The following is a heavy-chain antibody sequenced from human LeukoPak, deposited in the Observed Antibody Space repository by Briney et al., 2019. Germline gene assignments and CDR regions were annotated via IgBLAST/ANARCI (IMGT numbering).Heavy chain of an antibody. CDR3: ARRTYDLWSGDYTGAFDI. V-gene: IGHV4-39*07. D-gene: IGHD3-3*01. CDR1: GGSITSDNHY. J-gene: IGHJ3*02. CDR2: IFYSGNT. Sequence: KTSETLSLTCTVSGGSITSDNHYWGWIRQSPGEAFEWLGSIFYSGNTYYSPSLKSRVSISVDTSKNQFSLNLSSVTAADTAVYYCARRTYDLWSGDYTGAFDIWGQGTMVTVSS.